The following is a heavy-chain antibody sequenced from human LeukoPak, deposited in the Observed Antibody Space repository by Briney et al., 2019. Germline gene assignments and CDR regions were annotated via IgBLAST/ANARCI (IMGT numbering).Heavy chain of an antibody. CDR3: AKSREDSKTHLTYFDY. D-gene: IGHD3-22*01. CDR2: IWYDGSNK. Sequence: PGGSLRLSCAASGFTFSSYSMNWVRQAPGKGLEWVAVIWYDGSNKYYADSVKGRFTISRDNSKNTLYLQMNSLRAEDTAVYYCAKSREDSKTHLTYFDYWGQGTLVTVSS. CDR1: GFTFSSYS. J-gene: IGHJ4*02. V-gene: IGHV3-33*08.